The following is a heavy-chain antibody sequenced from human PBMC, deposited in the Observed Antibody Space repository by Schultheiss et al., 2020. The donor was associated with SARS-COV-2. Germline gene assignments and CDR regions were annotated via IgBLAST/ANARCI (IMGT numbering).Heavy chain of an antibody. J-gene: IGHJ4*02. CDR2: IKQDGSEK. CDR1: GFTFSSYA. CDR3: ARGIPGDFWSGYYPGY. Sequence: GGSLRLSCAASGFTFSSYAMHWVRQAPGKGLEWVANIKQDGSEKYYVDSVKGRFTISRDNAKNSLYLQMNSLRAEDTAVYYCARGIPGDFWSGYYPGYWGQGTLVTVSS. D-gene: IGHD3-3*01. V-gene: IGHV3-7*01.